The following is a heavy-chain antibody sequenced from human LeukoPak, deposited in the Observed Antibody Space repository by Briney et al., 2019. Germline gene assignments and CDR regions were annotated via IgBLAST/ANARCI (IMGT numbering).Heavy chain of an antibody. J-gene: IGHJ4*02. CDR1: GFTFSNYA. D-gene: IGHD4-23*01. CDR2: ISGSGNLT. CDR3: ARDRPYGGKGDFDY. Sequence: GGSLRLSCAASGFTFSNYATTWVRQAPGKGLEWVSTISGSGNLTYFADSVKGRFTISRDNSKNTLYLQMNSLRAEDTAVYYCARDRPYGGKGDFDYWGQGTLVTVSS. V-gene: IGHV3-23*01.